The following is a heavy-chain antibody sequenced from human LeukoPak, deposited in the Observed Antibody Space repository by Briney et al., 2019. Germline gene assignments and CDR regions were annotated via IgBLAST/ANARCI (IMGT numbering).Heavy chain of an antibody. CDR3: AYSANILPDY. Sequence: GGSLRLSCAASGFTFSNSSMTWVRQAPGKGLEWVPSISRSSTYIYYADLVKGRFTISRDNAKNSLYLQMGSLRAGDTAIYYCAYSANILPDYWGQGTLVTVSS. J-gene: IGHJ4*02. CDR1: GFTFSNSS. CDR2: ISRSSTYI. V-gene: IGHV3-21*01. D-gene: IGHD4-11*01.